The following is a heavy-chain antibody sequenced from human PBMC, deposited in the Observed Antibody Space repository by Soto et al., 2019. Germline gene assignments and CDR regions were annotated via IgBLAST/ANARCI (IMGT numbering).Heavy chain of an antibody. J-gene: IGHJ4*02. CDR1: GFTFSSYA. CDR2: ISYDGSNK. Sequence: QVQLVESGGGVVQPGRSLRLSCAASGFTFSSYARHWVRQAPGKGLEWVAVISYDGSNKYYADSVKGRFTISRDNSKNTLYLQMNSLRAEDTAVYYCATEEVVVVAAAYFDYWGQGTLVTVSS. D-gene: IGHD2-15*01. V-gene: IGHV3-30-3*01. CDR3: ATEEVVVVAAAYFDY.